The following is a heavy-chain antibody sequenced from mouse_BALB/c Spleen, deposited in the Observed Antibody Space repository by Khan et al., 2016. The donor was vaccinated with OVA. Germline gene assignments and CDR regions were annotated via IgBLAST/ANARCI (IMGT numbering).Heavy chain of an antibody. V-gene: IGHV5-9-3*01. CDR1: GFTFSTYA. D-gene: IGHD1-1*01. CDR3: ARHNYGTFAY. J-gene: IGHJ3*01. CDR2: ISSSGDYI. Sequence: EVELVESGGDLVRPGGSLKLSCSASGFTFSTYAMSWVRQTPEKRLEWVATISSSGDYIYYPDSVKGRFTISRDTAKNTLYLQMSSLRAEDKALYYCARHNYGTFAYWGQGTLVTVSA.